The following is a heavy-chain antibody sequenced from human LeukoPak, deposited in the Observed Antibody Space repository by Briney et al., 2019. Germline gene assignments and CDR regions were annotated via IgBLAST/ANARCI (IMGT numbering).Heavy chain of an antibody. J-gene: IGHJ3*02. Sequence: PGESLKISCKGSGYSFTTYWIGWVRQMPGKGLEWMGIIYPGDSDTRYSPSFQGQVTISADKSITTAYLQWSSLRASDTGMYYCARVLAARRLDRAYDMWGQGTMVTVSS. CDR2: IYPGDSDT. CDR1: GYSFTTYW. V-gene: IGHV5-51*01. D-gene: IGHD6-6*01. CDR3: ARVLAARRLDRAYDM.